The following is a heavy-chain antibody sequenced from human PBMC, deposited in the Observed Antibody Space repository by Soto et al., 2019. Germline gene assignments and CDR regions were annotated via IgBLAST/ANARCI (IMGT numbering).Heavy chain of an antibody. V-gene: IGHV1-3*01. CDR3: ARTTRGFGELLLFDY. D-gene: IGHD3-10*01. J-gene: IGHJ4*02. CDR1: GYTFTSYA. Sequence: GASVKVSCKASGYTFTSYAMHWVRQAPGQRLEWMGWINAGNGNTKYSQKFQGRVTITRDTSASTAYMELSSLRSEDTAVYYCARTTRGFGELLLFDYWGQGTLVTVSS. CDR2: INAGNGNT.